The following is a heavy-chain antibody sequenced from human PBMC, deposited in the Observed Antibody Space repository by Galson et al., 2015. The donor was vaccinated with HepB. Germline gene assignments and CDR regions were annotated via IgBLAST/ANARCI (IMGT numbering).Heavy chain of an antibody. V-gene: IGHV3-21*01. D-gene: IGHD2-2*01. J-gene: IGHJ4*02. Sequence: SLRLSCAASGFPFSSYSMNWVRQAPGKGLEWVSFIGSGSYYIYYADSAKGRFTISRDNAKISLFLQMDSLRVEDTAVYYCARDRQKVADAPYQFDYWGQGNLVTVSS. CDR1: GFPFSSYS. CDR3: ARDRQKVADAPYQFDY. CDR2: IGSGSYYI.